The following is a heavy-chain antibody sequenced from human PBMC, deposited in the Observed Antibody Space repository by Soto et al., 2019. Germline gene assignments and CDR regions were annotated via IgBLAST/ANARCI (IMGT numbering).Heavy chain of an antibody. J-gene: IGHJ4*02. CDR1: GYTFTYYC. V-gene: IGHV1-2*02. CDR2: INPNSGGT. CDR3: ARDRGQLRYYFDY. Sequence: ASVKVSCKASGYTFTYYCMHWVRQAPGQGLEWMGWINPNSGGTDYAQKFQGRVTMTWDTSISTAYMELSRLRSDDTAVYYCARDRGQLRYYFDYWGQGTLVTVSS. D-gene: IGHD6-6*01.